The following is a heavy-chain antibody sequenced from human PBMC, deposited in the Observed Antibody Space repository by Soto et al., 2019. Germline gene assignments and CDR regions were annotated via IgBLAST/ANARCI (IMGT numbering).Heavy chain of an antibody. J-gene: IGHJ4*02. Sequence: QVQLVESGGGVVQPGRSLRLSCAASGFTFSSFAMHWVRQAPGKGLEWVAVISYDGSVKYYADSVKGRFTISRDNSKNTLYLQMNSLRAEDTAVYYCARAYAGDYFDSWGQGTLVTVSS. CDR3: ARAYAGDYFDS. V-gene: IGHV3-30-3*01. CDR2: ISYDGSVK. D-gene: IGHD3-16*01. CDR1: GFTFSSFA.